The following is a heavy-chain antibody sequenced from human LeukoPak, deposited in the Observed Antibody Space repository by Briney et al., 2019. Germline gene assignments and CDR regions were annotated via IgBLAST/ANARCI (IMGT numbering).Heavy chain of an antibody. CDR3: ARHPSSQWLVPDY. D-gene: IGHD6-19*01. J-gene: IGHJ4*02. V-gene: IGHV4-61*09. CDR2: IYYSGST. CDR1: GGSISSGSYY. Sequence: KTSQTLSLTCTVSGGSISSGSYYWSWIRQPAGKGLEWIGYIYYSGSTNYNPSLKSRVTISVDTSKNQFSLKLSSVTAADTAVYYCARHPSSQWLVPDYWGQGTLVTVSS.